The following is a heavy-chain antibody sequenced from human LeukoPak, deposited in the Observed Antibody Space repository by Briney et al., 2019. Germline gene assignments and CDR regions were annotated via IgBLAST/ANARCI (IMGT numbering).Heavy chain of an antibody. CDR3: ARVDSTYYDFWSGSPPTPGAIDY. V-gene: IGHV1-46*01. J-gene: IGHJ4*02. Sequence: ASVKVSCKASGYTFTSYYMHWVRQAPGQGLEWMGIINPSGGSTSYAQKFQGRVTMTRDMSTSTVYMELSSLRSEDTAVYYCARVDSTYYDFWSGSPPTPGAIDYWGQGTLVTVSS. CDR1: GYTFTSYY. D-gene: IGHD3-3*01. CDR2: INPSGGST.